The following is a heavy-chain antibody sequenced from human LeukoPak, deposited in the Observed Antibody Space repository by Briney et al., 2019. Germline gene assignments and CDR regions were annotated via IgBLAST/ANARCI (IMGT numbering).Heavy chain of an antibody. CDR2: ISAPGDNT. J-gene: IGHJ4*02. CDR1: GFTFGSYA. V-gene: IGHV3-23*01. CDR3: AKLERRHYGGNRFDF. D-gene: IGHD1-1*01. Sequence: PGGSLRLSCAASGFTFGSYAMSWVRQAPGKGLEWVSGISAPGDNTYYADSVKGRLTISRDDSKNTLYLQMNGLRAEDTALYYCAKLERRHYGGNRFDFWGQGTLLTVSS.